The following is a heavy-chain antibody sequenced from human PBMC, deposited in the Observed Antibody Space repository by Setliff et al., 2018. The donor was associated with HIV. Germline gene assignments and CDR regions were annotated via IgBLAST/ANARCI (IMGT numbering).Heavy chain of an antibody. CDR3: ARLRETEGKYYLSARRGGARTVDY. CDR1: GGSISSTSYY. CDR2: IHYSGIT. J-gene: IGHJ4*02. D-gene: IGHD6-6*01. V-gene: IGHV4-39*01. Sequence: SETLSLPCTVSGGSISSTSYYWGWIRQPPGKGLEWIGSIHYSGITYYNPSLSSRVTMSVDTSKNQFSLKLSFVTAADTAVYYCARLRETEGKYYLSARRGGARTVDYWGQGTLVTVSS.